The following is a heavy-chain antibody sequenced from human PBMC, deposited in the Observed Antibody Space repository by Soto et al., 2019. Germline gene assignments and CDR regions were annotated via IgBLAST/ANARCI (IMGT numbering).Heavy chain of an antibody. CDR2: ISAYNGNT. J-gene: IGHJ4*02. CDR3: AGLVVVAATGYYFDY. D-gene: IGHD2-15*01. CDR1: GYTFTSYG. Sequence: VQLVQSGAEVKKPGASVKVSCKASGYTFTSYGISWVRQAPGQGLEWMGWISAYNGNTNYAQKLQGRVTLTTDTSTSTADMELSSLRSDDTAVYYCAGLVVVAATGYYFDYWGQGTLVTVSS. V-gene: IGHV1-18*04.